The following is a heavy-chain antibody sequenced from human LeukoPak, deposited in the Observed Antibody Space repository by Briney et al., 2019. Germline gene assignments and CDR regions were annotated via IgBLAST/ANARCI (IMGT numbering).Heavy chain of an antibody. CDR1: GGSISRGDYY. D-gene: IGHD5-18*01. J-gene: IGHJ4*02. V-gene: IGHV4-30-4*01. CDR3: ARDGENSYGSIDY. Sequence: SQTLSLTCTVSGGSISRGDYYWSWIRQPPGKGLEWIGYIYYSGSTYYNPSLKSRVTISVDTSKNQFSLKLSSVTAADTAVYYCARDGENSYGSIDYWGQGTLVTVSS. CDR2: IYYSGST.